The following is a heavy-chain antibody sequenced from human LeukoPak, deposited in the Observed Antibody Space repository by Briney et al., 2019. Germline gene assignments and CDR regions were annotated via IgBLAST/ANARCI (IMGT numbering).Heavy chain of an antibody. Sequence: PETSVKLSCTASGYTFTSYGISWVRQAPGQGLEWVGCIRSYNGNTYYAQKLQGRVTMATDTSTSTAYMELRSLRSDDTAVYYCARSRTAAGSFVYWGQGTLVTVSS. CDR3: ARSRTAAGSFVY. V-gene: IGHV1-18*01. CDR2: IRSYNGNT. CDR1: GYTFTSYG. D-gene: IGHD6-13*01. J-gene: IGHJ4*02.